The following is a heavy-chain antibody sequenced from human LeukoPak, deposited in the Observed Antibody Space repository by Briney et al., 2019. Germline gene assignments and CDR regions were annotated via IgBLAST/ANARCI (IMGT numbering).Heavy chain of an antibody. CDR2: ISAYNGNT. D-gene: IGHD1/OR15-1a*01. J-gene: IGHJ4*02. V-gene: IGHV1-18*01. Sequence: ASVKVSCKASGYIFTSYGISWVRQAPGQGLEWMGWISAYNGNTNYAQKLQGRVTMTTDTPTSTAYMELRSLRSDDTAVYYCARVGTSYPWHDYWGQGTRVTVSS. CDR1: GYIFTSYG. CDR3: ARVGTSYPWHDY.